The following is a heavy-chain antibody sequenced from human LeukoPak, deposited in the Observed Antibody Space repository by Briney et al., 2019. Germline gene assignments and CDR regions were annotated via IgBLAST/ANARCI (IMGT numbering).Heavy chain of an antibody. J-gene: IGHJ3*01. Sequence: GGSLEISCKGSGYNFQNYWIDGGRQVPGKGRGGVGIIYPGDSTTIYSPSLQGQVTVSADKSINTAYLQWSSLKASDTAMYYCARRSTHDAFDFWGQGTMVTVSS. CDR2: IYPGDSTT. V-gene: IGHV5-51*01. CDR3: ARRSTHDAFDF. CDR1: GYNFQNYW.